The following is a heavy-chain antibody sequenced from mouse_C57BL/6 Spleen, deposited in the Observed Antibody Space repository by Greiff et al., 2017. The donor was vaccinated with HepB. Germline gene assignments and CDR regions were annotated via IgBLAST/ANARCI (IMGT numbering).Heavy chain of an antibody. Sequence: VQLKESGPELVKPGASVKMSCKASGYTFTDYNMHWVKQSHGKSLEWIGYINPNNGGTSYNQKFKGKATLTVNKSSSTAYMELRSLTSEDSAVYYCARDYDYDGFDYWGQGTTLTVSS. CDR1: GYTFTDYN. D-gene: IGHD2-4*01. CDR3: ARDYDYDGFDY. CDR2: INPNNGGT. V-gene: IGHV1-22*01. J-gene: IGHJ2*01.